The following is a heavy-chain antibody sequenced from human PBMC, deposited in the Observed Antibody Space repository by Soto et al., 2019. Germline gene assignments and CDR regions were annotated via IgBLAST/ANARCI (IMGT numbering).Heavy chain of an antibody. CDR3: ARGARIAAAVGYYFDY. J-gene: IGHJ4*02. CDR1: GGSFSGYY. V-gene: IGHV4-34*01. D-gene: IGHD6-13*01. CDR2: INHSGST. Sequence: QVQLQQWGAGLLKPSETLSLTCAVYGGSFSGYYWSWIRQPLGKGLEWIGEINHSGSTNYNPSLKSRVTISVDTSKNQFSLKLSSVTAADTAVYYCARGARIAAAVGYYFDYWGQGTLVTVSS.